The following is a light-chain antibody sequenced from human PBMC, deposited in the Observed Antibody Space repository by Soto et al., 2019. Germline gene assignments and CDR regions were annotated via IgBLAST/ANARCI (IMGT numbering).Light chain of an antibody. J-gene: IGLJ3*02. V-gene: IGLV3-21*01. Sequence: SYELTQPPSVSVAPGKTASVACGGSNIGSKSVHWYQKKSGQAPVLGMYYDSDRPSGIPERFSGSNSGNTATLTISRVEDGDEADYYCQVWDISSGHVVFGGGTKLTVL. CDR2: YDS. CDR1: NIGSKS. CDR3: QVWDISSGHVV.